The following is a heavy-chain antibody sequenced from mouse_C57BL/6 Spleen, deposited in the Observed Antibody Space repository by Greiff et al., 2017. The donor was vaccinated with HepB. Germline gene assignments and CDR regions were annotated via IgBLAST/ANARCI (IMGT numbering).Heavy chain of an antibody. CDR2: INPSTGGT. V-gene: IGHV1-42*01. J-gene: IGHJ4*01. Sequence: VQLQQSGPELVKPGASVKISCKASGYSFTGYYMNWVKQSPEKSLEWIGEINPSTGGTTYNQKFKAKATLTVDKSSSTAYMQLKSLTSEDSAVYYCARRRVYYGNYGAMDYWGQGTSVTVSS. D-gene: IGHD2-1*01. CDR3: ARRRVYYGNYGAMDY. CDR1: GYSFTGYY.